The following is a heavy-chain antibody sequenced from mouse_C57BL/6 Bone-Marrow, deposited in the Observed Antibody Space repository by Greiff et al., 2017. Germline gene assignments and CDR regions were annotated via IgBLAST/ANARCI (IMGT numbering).Heavy chain of an antibody. J-gene: IGHJ1*03. CDR1: GFTFSSYG. D-gene: IGHD2-3*01. Sequence: EVQVVESGGDLVKPGGSLKLSCAASGFTFSSYGMSWVRQTPDKRLEWVATISSGGSYTYYPDSVKGRFTISRDNAKNTLYLQMSSLKSEDTAMYYCARHDGYVWYFDVWGTGTTVTVSS. CDR2: ISSGGSYT. V-gene: IGHV5-6*01. CDR3: ARHDGYVWYFDV.